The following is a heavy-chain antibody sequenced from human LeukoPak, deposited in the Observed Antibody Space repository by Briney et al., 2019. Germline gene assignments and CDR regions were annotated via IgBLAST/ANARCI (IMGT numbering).Heavy chain of an antibody. J-gene: IGHJ4*02. CDR3: ARAHYYGSATY. V-gene: IGHV1-2*02. Sequence: GASVKVSCKASGYTFTGYYMHWVRQAPGQGLEWMGWINPNSGGTNYAQKFQGRVTITRDTSISTAYMELSRLRSDDTAVYYRARAHYYGSATYWGQGTLVTVSS. CDR1: GYTFTGYY. CDR2: INPNSGGT. D-gene: IGHD3-10*01.